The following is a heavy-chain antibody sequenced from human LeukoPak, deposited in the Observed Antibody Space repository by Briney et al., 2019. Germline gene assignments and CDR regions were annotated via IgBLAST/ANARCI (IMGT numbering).Heavy chain of an antibody. CDR1: GFTFSIYA. J-gene: IGHJ5*02. Sequence: GGSLRLSXAASGFTFSIYAMNWVRQAPGKGLEWVSAISFSGGSTYYADSVKGRFTISRDNSKNTLYLQMNSLRVEDTAVYYCAKSQPAAISWFDPWGQGTLVTVSS. D-gene: IGHD2-2*02. V-gene: IGHV3-23*01. CDR2: ISFSGGST. CDR3: AKSQPAAISWFDP.